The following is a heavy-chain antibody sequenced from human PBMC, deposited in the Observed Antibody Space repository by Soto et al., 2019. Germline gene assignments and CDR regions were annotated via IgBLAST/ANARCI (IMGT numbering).Heavy chain of an antibody. CDR1: GGSFSGYF. CDR2: ITHSGST. CDR3: ARGRYDVLTGAKPFDY. Sequence: SETLSLTRAVYGGSFSGYFWGWIRQPPGKGLEWIGEITHSGSTNNNPSLKSRVTISVDTSKDQFSLKLSSVTAADTAVYFCARGRYDVLTGAKPFDYWGHGTLVTVSS. J-gene: IGHJ4*01. V-gene: IGHV4-34*01. D-gene: IGHD3-9*01.